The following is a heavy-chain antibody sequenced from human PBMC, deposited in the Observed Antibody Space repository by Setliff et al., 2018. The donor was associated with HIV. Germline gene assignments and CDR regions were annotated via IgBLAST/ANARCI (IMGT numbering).Heavy chain of an antibody. J-gene: IGHJ3*01. CDR1: GGSITSRTYY. CDR3: VKQFWTDYYDWSDTGAFDL. CDR2: SYYSGTT. V-gene: IGHV4-39*01. Sequence: SETLSLTCTVSGGSITSRTYYWGCIRQHPGKGLDWIGSSYYSGTTYYNPSLKSRVTIPIDTSKNQFSLNLSSVTAADTAVYYCVKQFWTDYYDWSDTGAFDLWGQGTMVTVSS. D-gene: IGHD3-22*01.